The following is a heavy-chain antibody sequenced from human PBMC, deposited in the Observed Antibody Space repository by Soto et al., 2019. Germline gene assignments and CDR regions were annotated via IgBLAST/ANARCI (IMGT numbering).Heavy chain of an antibody. CDR3: ASPYSSSWIFDY. Sequence: SETLSLTCTVSGGSISSSSYYWGWIRQPPGKGLEWIGGIYYSGSTYYNPSLKSRVTISVDTSKNQFSLKLSSVTAADTAVYYCASPYSSSWIFDYWSQGTLVTVSS. CDR2: IYYSGST. D-gene: IGHD6-13*01. J-gene: IGHJ4*02. V-gene: IGHV4-39*01. CDR1: GGSISSSSYY.